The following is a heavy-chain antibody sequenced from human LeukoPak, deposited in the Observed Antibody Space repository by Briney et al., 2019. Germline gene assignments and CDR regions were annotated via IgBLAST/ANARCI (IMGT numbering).Heavy chain of an antibody. CDR2: ISSNGGST. CDR3: AKGAVDTAMVSDY. Sequence: GGSLRLSCAASGFTFSSYAMHWVRQAPGKGLEYVSAISSNGGSTYYANSVKGRFTISRDNSKNTLYLQMGSLRAEDMAVYYCAKGAVDTAMVSDYWGQGTLVTVSS. D-gene: IGHD5-18*01. V-gene: IGHV3-64*01. J-gene: IGHJ4*02. CDR1: GFTFSSYA.